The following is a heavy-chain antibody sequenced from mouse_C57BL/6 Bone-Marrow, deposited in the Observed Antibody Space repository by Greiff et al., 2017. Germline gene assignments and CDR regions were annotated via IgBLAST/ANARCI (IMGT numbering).Heavy chain of an antibody. Sequence: QVQLKQPGAELVKPGASVKLSCKASGYTFTSYWMHWVKQRPGRGLEWIGRIDPNSGGTKYNEKFKSKATLTVDTPSSTAYMQLSSLTSEDSAVYYCEHGNYFYWYCAVWGTGTTVTVSS. D-gene: IGHD2-1*01. V-gene: IGHV1-72*01. CDR2: IDPNSGGT. CDR3: EHGNYFYWYCAV. J-gene: IGHJ1*03. CDR1: GYTFTSYW.